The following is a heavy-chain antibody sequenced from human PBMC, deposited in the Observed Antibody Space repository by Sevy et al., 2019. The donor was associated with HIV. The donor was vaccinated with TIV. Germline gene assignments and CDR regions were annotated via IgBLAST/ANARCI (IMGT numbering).Heavy chain of an antibody. CDR3: ARDLPPSATTVAHFDY. CDR1: GFTFSSYE. D-gene: IGHD4-17*01. V-gene: IGHV3-48*03. Sequence: GGSLRLSCTASGFTFSSYEMNWVRQAPGRGLEWVSYITNSGSSIYYSDSVRGRFTVSRDNAKNSLYLQMKSLRAEDTAVYYCARDLPPSATTVAHFDYWGRGTLVTVSS. J-gene: IGHJ4*02. CDR2: ITNSGSSI.